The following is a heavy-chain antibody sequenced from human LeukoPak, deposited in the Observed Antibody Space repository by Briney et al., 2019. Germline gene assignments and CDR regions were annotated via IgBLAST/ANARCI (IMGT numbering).Heavy chain of an antibody. CDR2: IYYSGST. J-gene: IGHJ4*02. Sequence: SETLSLTCTVSGGSISSSSYYWGWIRQPPGKGLEWIGSIYYSGSTYYNPSLKSRVTISVDTSKNQFSLKLTSVTAADTAVYYCARGEDGTGDYRPTYFDSWGQGTLVTVSS. CDR3: ARGEDGTGDYRPTYFDS. D-gene: IGHD4-17*01. V-gene: IGHV4-39*07. CDR1: GGSISSSSYY.